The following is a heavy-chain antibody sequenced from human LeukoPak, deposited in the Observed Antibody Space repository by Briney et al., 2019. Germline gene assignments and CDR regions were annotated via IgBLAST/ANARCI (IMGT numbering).Heavy chain of an antibody. CDR2: IYYSGST. D-gene: IGHD4-17*01. CDR3: ARSPGDYGDPRWFDP. J-gene: IGHJ5*02. Sequence: PSQTLSLTCTVSGGSISSSSYYWGWIRQPPGKGLEWIGSIYYSGSTYYNPSLKSRVTISVDTSKNQFSLKLSSVTAADTAVYYCARSPGDYGDPRWFDPWGQGTLVTVSS. CDR1: GGSISSSSYY. V-gene: IGHV4-39*01.